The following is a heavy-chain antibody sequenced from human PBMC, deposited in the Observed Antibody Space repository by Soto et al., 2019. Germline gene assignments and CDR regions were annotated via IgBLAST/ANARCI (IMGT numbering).Heavy chain of an antibody. CDR1: GGSIRSYY. Sequence: QVRVQESGPGLVKPSGTLSLTCTVSGGSIRSYYWSWIRQAPGKGLEWIGYLYNSGSTVYNPSLKGRVTITVDTSKNKFSLKLNSVTAADTAVYYCARDLWGYCGTDCYPLDVWGQGTTVTVSS. CDR2: LYNSGST. D-gene: IGHD2-21*02. CDR3: ARDLWGYCGTDCYPLDV. J-gene: IGHJ6*02. V-gene: IGHV4-59*01.